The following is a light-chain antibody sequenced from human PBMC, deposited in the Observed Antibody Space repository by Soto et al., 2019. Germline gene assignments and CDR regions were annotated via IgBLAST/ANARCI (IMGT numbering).Light chain of an antibody. J-gene: IGLJ2*01. CDR1: NIGSKN. CDR2: RDI. V-gene: IGLV3-9*01. CDR3: RVWDSSTVVE. Sequence: SYELTQPLSVSVALGQTARITCGGNNIGSKNVHWYQQKPGQAPVLVIYRDINRPSGIPERFSGSNSGNTATLTISRAQAGDEADYYCRVWDSSTVVEFGGGTKLTVL.